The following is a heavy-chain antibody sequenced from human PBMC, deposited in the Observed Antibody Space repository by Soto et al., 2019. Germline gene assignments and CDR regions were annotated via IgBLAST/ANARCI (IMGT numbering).Heavy chain of an antibody. CDR1: GFSFSDYE. Sequence: PGGSLRLSCVASGFSFSDYEMNWVRQAPGKGLEWVAYISSGGSTIHYADSVRGRFTVSRDNARNSLYLQMNTLSVEDTALYYCARYRDAGCCWGQRTCVTVSS. J-gene: IGHJ1*01. CDR3: ARYRDAGCC. CDR2: ISSGGSTI. D-gene: IGHD2-2*01. V-gene: IGHV3-48*03.